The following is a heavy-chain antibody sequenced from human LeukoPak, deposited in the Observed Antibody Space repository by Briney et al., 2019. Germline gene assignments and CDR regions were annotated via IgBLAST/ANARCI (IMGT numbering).Heavy chain of an antibody. CDR2: NYWDDNK. J-gene: IGHJ4*02. Sequence: ESGPTLVNPTQTLTLTCTFSGFSLSTNAVGVGWIRQPPGKALECLALNYWDDNKRYSPSLNSRLTITKDTSKNQVVLTMTNMDPVDTATYYCVHKRPWNSFPTFDYWGQGILVTVSS. CDR1: GFSLSTNAVG. CDR3: VHKRPWNSFPTFDY. D-gene: IGHD2/OR15-2a*01. V-gene: IGHV2-5*02.